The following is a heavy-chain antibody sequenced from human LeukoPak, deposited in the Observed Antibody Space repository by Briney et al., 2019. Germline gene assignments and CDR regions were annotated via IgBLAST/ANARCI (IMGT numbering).Heavy chain of an antibody. CDR2: IYYSGST. J-gene: IGHJ4*01. V-gene: IGHV4-31*03. D-gene: IGHD1-26*01. CDR1: IGSISSGGYY. Sequence: PSETLSLTCTVSIGSISSGGYYWSWIRQHPGKGLEWIGYIYYSGSTYYNPSLKSRVTISVDTSKNQFSLKLSSVTAADTAAYYCGRKEEWEHDIDFWGPGTLVTVSS. CDR3: GRKEEWEHDIDF.